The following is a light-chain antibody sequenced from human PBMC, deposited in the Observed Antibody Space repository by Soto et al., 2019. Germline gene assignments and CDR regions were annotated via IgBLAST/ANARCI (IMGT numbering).Light chain of an antibody. CDR3: QQRSDWQYT. J-gene: IGKJ2*01. CDR1: QDIANY. Sequence: IQLTQSPSFLSASVGDRVTITCRASQDIANYLAWYQQKPGKAPKFLIYATSTFQSGVPSRFSGGGSGTEFTLTISSLQPEDFAVYFCQQRSDWQYTFGQGTKVDI. V-gene: IGKV1-9*01. CDR2: ATS.